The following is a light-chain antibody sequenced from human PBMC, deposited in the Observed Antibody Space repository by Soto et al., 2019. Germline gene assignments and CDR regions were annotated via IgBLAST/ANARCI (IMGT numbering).Light chain of an antibody. CDR3: QQYNVRPPAT. J-gene: IGKJ5*01. Sequence: EVGMTQSPATLSVSPGETATLSCRSSQSVYNGLAWYQQRPGQAPRLLIYDASTRATGIPARFSGSGYGTEFTLTISSLQSEDSAVYYCQQYNVRPPATFGQGTRLEIQ. CDR2: DAS. V-gene: IGKV3-15*01. CDR1: QSVYNG.